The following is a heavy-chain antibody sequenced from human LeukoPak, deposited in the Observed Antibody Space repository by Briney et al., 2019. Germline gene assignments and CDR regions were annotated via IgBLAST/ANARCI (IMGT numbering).Heavy chain of an antibody. CDR2: ISWNSGSI. D-gene: IGHD1-26*01. CDR1: GFTFDDYA. V-gene: IGHV3-9*01. CDR3: AKAPTFSGSPFDY. J-gene: IGHJ4*02. Sequence: PGGSLRLSCAASGFTFDDYAMHWVRQAPGKGLEWVSGISWNSGSIGYADSVKGRFTISRDNAKNSLYLQMNSLRAEDTALYYCAKAPTFSGSPFDYWGQGTLVTVSS.